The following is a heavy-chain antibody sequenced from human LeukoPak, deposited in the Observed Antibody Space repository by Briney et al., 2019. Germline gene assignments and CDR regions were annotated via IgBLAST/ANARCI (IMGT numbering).Heavy chain of an antibody. Sequence: GGSLRLSCAASGFTFSSYNMNWVRQAPGKGLEWVSSISGSSSYIYYADSVKGRFTISRDNAKNSLYLQMNSLRAEDAAVYYCARFGMGGAILDYWGQGTLVTVSS. CDR1: GFTFSSYN. CDR3: ARFGMGGAILDY. V-gene: IGHV3-21*01. D-gene: IGHD1-26*01. J-gene: IGHJ4*02. CDR2: ISGSSSYI.